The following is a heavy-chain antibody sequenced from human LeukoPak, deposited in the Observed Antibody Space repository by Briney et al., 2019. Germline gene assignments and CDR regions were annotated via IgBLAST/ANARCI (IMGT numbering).Heavy chain of an antibody. CDR1: GFTFSSYS. J-gene: IGHJ4*02. CDR3: ARKGYYDTSAYQDY. CDR2: ISSRSNTI. Sequence: QPGESLRLSCAASGFTFSSYSMNWVHQAPGKGLEWVSYISSRSNTIYYADSVKGRFPISRDNAKNSLYLQMNTLRDEDTAVYYCARKGYYDTSAYQDYWGQGTLVTVSS. D-gene: IGHD3-22*01. V-gene: IGHV3-48*02.